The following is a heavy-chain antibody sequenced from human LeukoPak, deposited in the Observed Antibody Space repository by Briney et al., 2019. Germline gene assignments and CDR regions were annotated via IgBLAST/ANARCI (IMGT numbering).Heavy chain of an antibody. CDR3: ARSVVATITPGDY. Sequence: ASVKVSCKASGYTFTSYGISWVRQAPGQGLEWMGWISAYNGNTNYAQKLQGRVTMTTDTSTSTAYMELSRLRSEDTAVYYCARSVVATITPGDYWGQGTLVTVSS. CDR1: GYTFTSYG. V-gene: IGHV1-18*01. CDR2: ISAYNGNT. D-gene: IGHD5-12*01. J-gene: IGHJ4*02.